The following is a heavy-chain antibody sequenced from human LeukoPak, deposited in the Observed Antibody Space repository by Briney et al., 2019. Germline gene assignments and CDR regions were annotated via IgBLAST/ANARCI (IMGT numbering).Heavy chain of an antibody. Sequence: GSLRLSCAASGFTSSSYAMSWVRQAPGKGLEWVSAISGSGGSTYYADSVKGRFTISRDNSKNTLYLQMNSLRAEDTAVYYCAKGSSRPEPFDYWGQGTLVTVSS. V-gene: IGHV3-23*01. CDR1: GFTSSSYA. J-gene: IGHJ4*02. CDR3: AKGSSRPEPFDY. D-gene: IGHD6-6*01. CDR2: ISGSGGST.